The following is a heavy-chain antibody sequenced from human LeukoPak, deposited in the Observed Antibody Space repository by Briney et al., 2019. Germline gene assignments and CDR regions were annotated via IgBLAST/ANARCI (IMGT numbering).Heavy chain of an antibody. CDR1: GFTFSSSA. V-gene: IGHV3-23*01. D-gene: IGHD6-19*01. J-gene: IGHJ4*02. CDR3: AKVWPYSSGWYYFDY. CDR2: ISASGAGT. Sequence: GGSLGLSCAASGFTFSSSAMSWVRQAPGKGLEWVSSISASGAGTNYADSVKGRFTISRDSSKNTLYLQMNSLRAEDTAVYSGAKVWPYSSGWYYFDYWGQGTLVTVSS.